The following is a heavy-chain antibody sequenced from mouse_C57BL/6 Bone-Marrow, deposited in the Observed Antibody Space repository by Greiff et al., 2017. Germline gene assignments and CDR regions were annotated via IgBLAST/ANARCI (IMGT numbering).Heavy chain of an antibody. Sequence: VQLQQSGPELVKPGASVKISCKASGYTFTDYYMNWVKQSHGKSLEWIGDINPNNGGTSYNQKFKGKATLTVDKSSSTAYMELRSLTSEDSAVYYCARDGYYGSSYGYFDVWGTEATVTVSS. CDR1: GYTFTDYY. CDR3: ARDGYYGSSYGYFDV. V-gene: IGHV1-26*01. J-gene: IGHJ1*03. D-gene: IGHD1-1*01. CDR2: INPNNGGT.